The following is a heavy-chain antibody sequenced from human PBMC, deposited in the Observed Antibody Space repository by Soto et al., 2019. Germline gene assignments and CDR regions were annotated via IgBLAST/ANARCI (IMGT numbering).Heavy chain of an antibody. J-gene: IGHJ1*01. D-gene: IGHD2-15*01. CDR2: MNPNSGNT. CDR3: ARGISCSGGSCYPEYFHH. Sequence: ASVKVSCKASGYTFTSYDINWVRQATGQGLEWMGWMNPNSGNTGYAQKFQGRVTMTRNTSISTAYMELSSLRSEDTAVYYCARGISCSGGSCYPEYFHHWGQGTLVTVSS. CDR1: GYTFTSYD. V-gene: IGHV1-8*01.